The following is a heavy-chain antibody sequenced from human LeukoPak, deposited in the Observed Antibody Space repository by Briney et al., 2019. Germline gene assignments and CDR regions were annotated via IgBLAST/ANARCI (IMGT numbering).Heavy chain of an antibody. V-gene: IGHV3-23*01. Sequence: PGGSLRFSCAASGFTFSSYAMSWVRQAPGKGVEWVSAISGSGGSTYYADSVKGRFTISRDNSKNTLYLQMNSLRAEDTAVYYRAKGYDILTGYYKVAYYYGMDVWGQGTTVTVSS. J-gene: IGHJ6*02. CDR3: AKGYDILTGYYKVAYYYGMDV. CDR1: GFTFSSYA. D-gene: IGHD3-9*01. CDR2: ISGSGGST.